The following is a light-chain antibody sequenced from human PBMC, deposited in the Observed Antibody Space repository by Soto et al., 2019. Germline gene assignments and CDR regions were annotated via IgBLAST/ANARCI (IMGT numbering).Light chain of an antibody. CDR2: KAS. Sequence: DIQMTQSPSTLSGSVGDRVTITCRSSQTISSWLAWYQQKPGKAPKLLIYKASTLKSGVPSRFSGSGSGTEFTLTISSLQPEDFATYYCLQHNNYPPLTFGGGTKVDIK. CDR1: QTISSW. J-gene: IGKJ4*01. CDR3: LQHNNYPPLT. V-gene: IGKV1-5*03.